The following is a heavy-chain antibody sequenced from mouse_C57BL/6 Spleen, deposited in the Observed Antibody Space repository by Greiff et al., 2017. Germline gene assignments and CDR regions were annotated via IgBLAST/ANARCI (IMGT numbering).Heavy chain of an antibody. CDR2: IYPRDGST. Sequence: VKLVESGPELVKPGASVKLSCKASGYTFTSYDINWVKQRPGQGLEWIGWIYPRDGSTKYNEKFKGKATLTVDTSSSTAYMERHSLTSEDSAVYFCARGGLNPYFDYWGQGTTLTVSS. CDR1: GYTFTSYD. J-gene: IGHJ2*01. V-gene: IGHV1-85*01. D-gene: IGHD1-3*01. CDR3: ARGGLNPYFDY.